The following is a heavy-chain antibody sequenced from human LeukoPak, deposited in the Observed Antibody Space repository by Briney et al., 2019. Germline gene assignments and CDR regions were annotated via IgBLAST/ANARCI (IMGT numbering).Heavy chain of an antibody. J-gene: IGHJ4*02. Sequence: SETLSLTCTVSGGSISSSSYYWGWIRQPPGKGLEWIGSIYYSGSTYYNPSLKSRVTISVDTSKNQFSLKLSSVTAADTAVYYCARVHCSSTSCYLDYWGQGTLVTVSS. CDR2: IYYSGST. V-gene: IGHV4-39*01. CDR3: ARVHCSSTSCYLDY. D-gene: IGHD2-2*01. CDR1: GGSISSSSYY.